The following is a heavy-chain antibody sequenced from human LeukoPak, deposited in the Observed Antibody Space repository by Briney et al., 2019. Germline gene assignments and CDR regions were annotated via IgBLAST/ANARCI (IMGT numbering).Heavy chain of an antibody. D-gene: IGHD6-19*01. Sequence: GGSLRLSCAASGFTFSNYAMSWVRQAPGKGLEWVSGMSGSGSSTYYADSVKGRFTISRDNSKNTLYLQMNSLRAEDTAVYHCAKDYSSGWYGEEVYDYWGQGTLVSVSS. CDR3: AKDYSSGWYGEEVYDY. V-gene: IGHV3-23*01. CDR1: GFTFSNYA. CDR2: MSGSGSST. J-gene: IGHJ4*02.